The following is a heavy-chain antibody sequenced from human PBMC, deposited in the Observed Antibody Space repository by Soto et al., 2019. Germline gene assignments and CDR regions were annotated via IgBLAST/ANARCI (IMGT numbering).Heavy chain of an antibody. Sequence: SETLSLTCTVSGGSVSSGSYYWSWIRQPPGKGLEWIGYIYYSGSTNYNPSLKSRVTISVDTSKNQFSLKLSSVTAADTAVYYCARSAPNYDYVWGSYRDYFDYWGQGTLVTVSS. CDR2: IYYSGST. J-gene: IGHJ4*02. CDR1: GGSVSSGSYY. D-gene: IGHD3-16*02. CDR3: ARSAPNYDYVWGSYRDYFDY. V-gene: IGHV4-61*01.